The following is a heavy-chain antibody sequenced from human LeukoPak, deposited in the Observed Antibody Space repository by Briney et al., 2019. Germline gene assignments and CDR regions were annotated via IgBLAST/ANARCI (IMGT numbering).Heavy chain of an antibody. J-gene: IGHJ6*04. D-gene: IGHD3-16*01. CDR2: IYYSGST. CDR1: GGSISSGGYY. Sequence: SETLSLTCTVSGGSISSGGYYWSWIRQHPGKGLEWIGYIYYSGSTYYNPSLKSRVTISVDTSKNQFSLKLSSVTAADTAVYYCARVQGPIWAVDVWGKGTTVTVSS. CDR3: ARVQGPIWAVDV. V-gene: IGHV4-31*03.